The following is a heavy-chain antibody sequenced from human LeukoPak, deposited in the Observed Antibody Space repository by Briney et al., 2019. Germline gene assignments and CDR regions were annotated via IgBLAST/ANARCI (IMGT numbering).Heavy chain of an antibody. Sequence: PGGSLRLSCAASGFTFSSYWMSWVRQAPGKGLEWVANIKQDGSEKYYVDSVKGRFTISRDNAKNSLYLQMNSLRAEDTAVYYCARTVRGRYYDSSGCPDHWGQGTLVTVSS. CDR2: IKQDGSEK. V-gene: IGHV3-7*01. J-gene: IGHJ5*02. D-gene: IGHD3-22*01. CDR3: ARTVRGRYYDSSGCPDH. CDR1: GFTFSSYW.